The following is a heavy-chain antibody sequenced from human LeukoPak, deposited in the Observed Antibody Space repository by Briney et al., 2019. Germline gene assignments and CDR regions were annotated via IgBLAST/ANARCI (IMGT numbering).Heavy chain of an antibody. CDR1: GYTFTSYA. D-gene: IGHD3-16*01. CDR3: ARGDYPIYYFDY. CDR2: INAGIGNT. V-gene: IGHV1-3*01. Sequence: ASVKVTCTASGYTFTSYAMHWVRQAPGQRLEWMGWINAGIGNTKYSQKFQGRVTITRDTSASTAYMELSSLRSEDTAVYYCARGDYPIYYFDYWGQGTLVTVSS. J-gene: IGHJ4*02.